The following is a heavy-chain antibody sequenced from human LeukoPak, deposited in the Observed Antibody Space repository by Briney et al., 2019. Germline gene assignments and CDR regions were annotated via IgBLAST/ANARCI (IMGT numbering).Heavy chain of an antibody. CDR2: ISSSIGIT. D-gene: IGHD5-24*01. CDR3: TRGGSYNRGYFDY. J-gene: IGHJ4*02. V-gene: IGHV3-48*03. Sequence: PGGSLRLSCAASGFTFSTNEMNWVRQAPGKGLEWVSYISSSIGITYYADSVKGRFTISRDDSKNTLYLQMNSMRPEDTAVYYCTRGGSYNRGYFDYWGQGTLVTVCS. CDR1: GFTFSTNE.